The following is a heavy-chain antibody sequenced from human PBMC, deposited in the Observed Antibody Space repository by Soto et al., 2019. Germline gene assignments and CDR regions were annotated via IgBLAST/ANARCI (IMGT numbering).Heavy chain of an antibody. J-gene: IGHJ4*02. V-gene: IGHV4-31*03. CDR1: GGSIRSGGYY. Sequence: QVQLQESGPGLVKPSQTLSLSCTVSGGSIRSGGYYWTWIRQHPGKGLEWIGYTYSSGYTNNNPSPKSRAAISVYASKNQFSVKLSSVTAADTAVYYCARVLSTAAVYYWGQGTLVTVSS. D-gene: IGHD6-13*01. CDR2: TYSSGYT. CDR3: ARVLSTAAVYY.